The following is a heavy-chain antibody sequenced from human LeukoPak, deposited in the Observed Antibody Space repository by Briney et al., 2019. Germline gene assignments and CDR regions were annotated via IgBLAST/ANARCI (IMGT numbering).Heavy chain of an antibody. Sequence: GGSLRLSCAASGFTFSNYWMHWVRQAPGTGLVWVSRIRIDGDTSYADSVRGRFTISRDNSKNTLYLQMNSLRVEDTAVYYCAKMMGQRLYDYCMDVWGKGTTVTVSS. D-gene: IGHD3-16*01. J-gene: IGHJ6*03. CDR2: IRIDGDT. CDR1: GFTFSNYW. V-gene: IGHV3-74*01. CDR3: AKMMGQRLYDYCMDV.